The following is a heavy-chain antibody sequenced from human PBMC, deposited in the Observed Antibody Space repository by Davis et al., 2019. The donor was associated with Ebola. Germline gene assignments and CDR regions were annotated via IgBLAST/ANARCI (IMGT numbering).Heavy chain of an antibody. V-gene: IGHV3-23*01. Sequence: GESLKISCAASGFTFSSYAMSWVRQAPGKGLEWVSAISGSGGSTYYADSVKGRFTISRDNSKNTLYLQMNSLRAEDTAVYYCARDGIPPYSSGWTYYYYYGMDVWGQGTTVTVSS. D-gene: IGHD6-19*01. CDR2: ISGSGGST. J-gene: IGHJ6*02. CDR3: ARDGIPPYSSGWTYYYYYGMDV. CDR1: GFTFSSYA.